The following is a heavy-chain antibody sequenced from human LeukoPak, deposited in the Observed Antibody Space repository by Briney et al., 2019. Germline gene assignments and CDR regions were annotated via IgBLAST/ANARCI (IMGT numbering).Heavy chain of an antibody. V-gene: IGHV4-34*01. CDR2: INHSGST. Sequence: PSETLSLTCAVYGGSFSGHYWSWIRQPPGKGLEWIGEINHSGSTNYNPSLKRRVTISVDTSKNQFSLKVSSVTAADTAVYYCARGGRGDAFDIWGQGTMVTVSS. CDR1: GGSFSGHY. CDR3: ARGGRGDAFDI. J-gene: IGHJ3*02.